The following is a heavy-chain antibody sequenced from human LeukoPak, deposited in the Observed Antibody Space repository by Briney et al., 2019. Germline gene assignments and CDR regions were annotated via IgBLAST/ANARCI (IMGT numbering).Heavy chain of an antibody. Sequence: GGSLRLSCVASGFTFSDYAMTWFRRAPGTGLECVSGISERGDGMDYADSVKGRFTISRDNSKNTLYLQIHSLKVEDTAIYFCAKDLGSRGLGTTLINWGQGTLVTVSS. D-gene: IGHD1/OR15-1a*01. CDR3: AKDLGSRGLGTTLIN. CDR2: ISERGDGM. V-gene: IGHV3-23*01. J-gene: IGHJ4*02. CDR1: GFTFSDYA.